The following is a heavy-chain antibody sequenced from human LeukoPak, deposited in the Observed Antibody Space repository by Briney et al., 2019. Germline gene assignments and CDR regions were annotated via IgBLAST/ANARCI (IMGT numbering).Heavy chain of an antibody. Sequence: GGSLSLSCAASGFTFSSYSMNWVRQAPGKGLEWVSSISTTSTYIYYADSVKGRFTISRDNAENSLYLQMNSLRDEDTAVYFCVRDRDYAFDFWGPGTMVTVSS. CDR3: VRDRDYAFDF. V-gene: IGHV3-21*01. J-gene: IGHJ3*01. CDR1: GFTFSSYS. CDR2: ISTTSTYI.